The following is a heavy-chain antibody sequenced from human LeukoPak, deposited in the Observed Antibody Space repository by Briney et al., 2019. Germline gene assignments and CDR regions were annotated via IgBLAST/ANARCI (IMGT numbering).Heavy chain of an antibody. D-gene: IGHD3-22*01. V-gene: IGHV5-51*01. J-gene: IGHJ3*01. CDR2: IYPDDSDT. Sequence: GESLKISSKGSGXRFNAYCIAWVRQMPGKGLEWMGIIYPDDSDTRYSPSFQGQVTISADKSVRTAYLQWSSLKASDTAMYYCARPNITSYYDSRGYDAFDVWGQGTMVTVSS. CDR1: GXRFNAYC. CDR3: ARPNITSYYDSRGYDAFDV.